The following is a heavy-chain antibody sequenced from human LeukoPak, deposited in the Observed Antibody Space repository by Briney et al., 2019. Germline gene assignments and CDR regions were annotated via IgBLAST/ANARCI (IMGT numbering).Heavy chain of an antibody. Sequence: GESLKISCQASGYRFTTYWIGWVRQAPGQGLEWMGWISAYNGNTNYAQKLQGRVTMTTDTSTSTAYMELRSLRSDDTAVYYCARVQYGSGWPYYYYYMDVWGKGTTVTISS. CDR2: ISAYNGNT. D-gene: IGHD6-19*01. CDR1: GYRFTTYW. J-gene: IGHJ6*03. CDR3: ARVQYGSGWPYYYYYMDV. V-gene: IGHV1-18*04.